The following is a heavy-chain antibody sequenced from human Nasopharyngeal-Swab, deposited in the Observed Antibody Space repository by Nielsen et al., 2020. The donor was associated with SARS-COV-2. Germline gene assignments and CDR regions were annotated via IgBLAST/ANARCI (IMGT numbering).Heavy chain of an antibody. V-gene: IGHV1-18*01. Sequence: ASVNVSCKASGYTFTTYGISWVRQAPGQGLEWMGWISVYNGNTNYAQKLQGRVTMTTDTSTSTAYMELRSLRSDDTAVYYCARDRLGQYSGYDEYYYYYYLDVWGKGTTVTVSS. CDR2: ISVYNGNT. J-gene: IGHJ6*03. CDR3: ARDRLGQYSGYDEYYYYYYLDV. D-gene: IGHD5-12*01. CDR1: GYTFTTYG.